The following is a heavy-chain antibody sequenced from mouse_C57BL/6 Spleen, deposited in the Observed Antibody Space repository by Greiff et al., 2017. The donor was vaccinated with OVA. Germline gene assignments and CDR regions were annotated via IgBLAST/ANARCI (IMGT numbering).Heavy chain of an antibody. CDR2: IHPNSGST. Sequence: VQLQQPGAELVKPGASVKLSCKASGYTFTSYWMHWVKQRPGQGLEWIGMIHPNSGSTNYNEKFKSKATLTVDKSSSTAYMQLSSLTSEDSAVYYCARSGDGSGYWYFDVWGTGTTVTVSS. D-gene: IGHD1-1*01. J-gene: IGHJ1*03. V-gene: IGHV1-64*01. CDR3: ARSGDGSGYWYFDV. CDR1: GYTFTSYW.